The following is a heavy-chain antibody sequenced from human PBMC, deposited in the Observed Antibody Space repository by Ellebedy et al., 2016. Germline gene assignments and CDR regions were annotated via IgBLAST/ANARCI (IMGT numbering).Heavy chain of an antibody. Sequence: GGSLRLXCAASGFTFSSYSMNWVRQAPGKGLEWVSSISSSSSYIYYADSVKGRFTISRDNAKNSLYLQMNSLRAEDTAVYYCARDGKLAYCGGDCYYGYWGQGTLVTVSS. CDR2: ISSSSSYI. J-gene: IGHJ4*02. D-gene: IGHD2-21*01. CDR1: GFTFSSYS. V-gene: IGHV3-21*01. CDR3: ARDGKLAYCGGDCYYGY.